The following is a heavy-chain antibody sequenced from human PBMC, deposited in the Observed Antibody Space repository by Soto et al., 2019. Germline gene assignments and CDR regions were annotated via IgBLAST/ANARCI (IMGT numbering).Heavy chain of an antibody. CDR3: ARLAAAGIGGVY. V-gene: IGHV4-61*01. CDR2: IYYSGST. Sequence: QVQLQESGPGLVKPSETLSLTCTVSGGSVSSGSYYWSWIRQPPGKGLEWIGYIYYSGSTNYNPSLQSRVTISVDTSKNQFSLKLSSVTAAGTAVYYCARLAAAGIGGVYWGQGTLVTVSS. J-gene: IGHJ4*02. CDR1: GGSVSSGSYY. D-gene: IGHD6-13*01.